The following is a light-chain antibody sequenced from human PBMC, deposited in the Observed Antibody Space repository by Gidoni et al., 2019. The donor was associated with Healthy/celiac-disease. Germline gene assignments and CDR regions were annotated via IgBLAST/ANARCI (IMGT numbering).Light chain of an antibody. V-gene: IGKV3-20*01. Sequence: DIVLTQSPGTLSLSPGERATLSCRASQSVSSSYLAWYQQKPGQAPRLLIYGASSRATGIPDRLSGSGSGTDFTLTISRLEPEDFSVYYCQQYGSSPWGTFXQXTKVEIK. J-gene: IGKJ1*01. CDR3: QQYGSSPWGT. CDR1: QSVSSSY. CDR2: GAS.